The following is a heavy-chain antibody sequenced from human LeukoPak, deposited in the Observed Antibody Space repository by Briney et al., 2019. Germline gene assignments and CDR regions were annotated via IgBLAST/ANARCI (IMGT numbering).Heavy chain of an antibody. CDR3: GKTTVGYSSGQKPAWPVDY. V-gene: IGHV3-23*01. J-gene: IGHJ4*02. CDR2: IFGRGGSP. Sequence: GGSLRLSCEASGFTFGSHAMYWVRQAPGKGLEWVAGIFGRGGSPHYADSVKGRFTISRDNSRNTVYLQINSLRAEDTAVYYCGKTTVGYSSGQKPAWPVDYWGQGTLVTVSP. CDR1: GFTFGSHA. D-gene: IGHD5-18*01.